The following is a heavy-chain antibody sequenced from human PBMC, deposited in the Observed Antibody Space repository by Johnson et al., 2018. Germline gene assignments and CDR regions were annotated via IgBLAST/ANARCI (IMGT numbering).Heavy chain of an antibody. CDR2: IRRKANSSST. J-gene: IGHJ3*02. CDR3: TRHRSGQVHNWDAFDI. Sequence: EVQLLEPGGGLVQPAGSXKLSCAASGFTCSGSAMHWVRQASGNGLEWLGRIRRKANSSSTASAASLKGRFTIARYDSKNTAYLQMNSLKTEDTAEYYCTRHRSGQVHNWDAFDIWVQGTMVTVSS. D-gene: IGHD5-24*01. V-gene: IGHV3-73*02. CDR1: GFTCSGSA.